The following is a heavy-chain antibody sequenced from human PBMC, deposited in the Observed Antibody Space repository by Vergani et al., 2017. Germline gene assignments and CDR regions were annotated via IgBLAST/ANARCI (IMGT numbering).Heavy chain of an antibody. Sequence: QVQLVQSGAEVKKPGSSVKVSCKASGGTFSSYAISWVRQAPGQGLEWMGRIIPILGIANYAQKFQGRVTITADKSTSTAYMELSSLRSEDTAVYYCAKDGYSYGWFDYWGQRTLVTVSS. CDR1: GGTFSSYA. CDR3: AKDGYSYGWFDY. D-gene: IGHD5-18*01. CDR2: IIPILGIA. J-gene: IGHJ4*02. V-gene: IGHV1-69*09.